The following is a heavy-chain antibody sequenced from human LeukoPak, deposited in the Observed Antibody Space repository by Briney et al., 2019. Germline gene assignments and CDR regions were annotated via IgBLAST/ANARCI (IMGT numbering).Heavy chain of an antibody. CDR3: ARDLPSGTVGAAAY. CDR1: GFTFSSYW. D-gene: IGHD1-26*01. V-gene: IGHV3-7*01. J-gene: IGHJ4*02. CDR2: IKEDGSEK. Sequence: TGGSLRLSCVVSGFTFSSYWMNWVRQAPGKGLEWVANIKEDGSEKYYVDSVEGRFTISRDNAKNSLYLQMNSLRAEDTAVYYCARDLPSGTVGAAAYWGQGTLVTVSS.